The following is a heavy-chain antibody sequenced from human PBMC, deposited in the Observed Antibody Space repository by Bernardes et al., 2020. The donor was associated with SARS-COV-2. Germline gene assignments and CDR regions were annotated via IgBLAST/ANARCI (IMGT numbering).Heavy chain of an antibody. D-gene: IGHD6-19*01. Sequence: SETLSLTCTVSGGSISSYYWSWIRQPPGKGLEWIGYIYYSGSTNYNPSLKSRVTISVDTSKNQFSLKLSSVTAADTAVYYCARVSNSGWSVQGYYGYYFDYWGQGTLVTVSS. V-gene: IGHV4-59*01. CDR1: GGSISSYY. CDR3: ARVSNSGWSVQGYYGYYFDY. J-gene: IGHJ4*02. CDR2: IYYSGST.